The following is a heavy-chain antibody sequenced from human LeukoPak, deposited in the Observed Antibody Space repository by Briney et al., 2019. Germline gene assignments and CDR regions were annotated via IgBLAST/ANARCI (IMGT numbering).Heavy chain of an antibody. V-gene: IGHV3-74*01. D-gene: IGHD2-15*01. CDR1: RFSVSDYW. CDR2: INSDGRRP. J-gene: IGHJ3*01. Sequence: PGGSLRLSCAASRFSVSDYWMHWVRLAPGKGLVWVSRINSDGRRPSYADSVKGRFTISRDNAKNTLYLQMNSLRVEDTALYYCARETREAGSGDHQTDSFDVWGQGTMVSVSS. CDR3: ARETREAGSGDHQTDSFDV.